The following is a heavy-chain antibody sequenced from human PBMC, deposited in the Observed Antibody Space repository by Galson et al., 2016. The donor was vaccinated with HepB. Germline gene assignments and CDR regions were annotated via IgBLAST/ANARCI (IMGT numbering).Heavy chain of an antibody. Sequence: TLSPTCAVSGGSISSGGYSWSWIRQPPGKGLEWIGYIYHSGSTYYNPSLKSRVTILVDRSKNQFSMKLSSVTGSGTAVYYCARGLMITFGGVISDAFDIWGQGTMVTVSS. CDR3: ARGLMITFGGVISDAFDI. CDR1: GGSISSGGYS. D-gene: IGHD3-16*01. J-gene: IGHJ3*02. V-gene: IGHV4-30-2*01. CDR2: IYHSGST.